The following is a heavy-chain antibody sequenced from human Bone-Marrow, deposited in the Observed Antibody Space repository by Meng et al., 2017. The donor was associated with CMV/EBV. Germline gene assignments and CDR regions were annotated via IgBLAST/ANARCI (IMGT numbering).Heavy chain of an antibody. J-gene: IGHJ4*02. V-gene: IGHV1-2*02. CDR3: ARGYAFITMVRGAIPYFDY. Sequence: ASVKVSCKASGYTFTGYYMHWVRQAPGQGLEWMGWINPNSGGTNYAQKFQGRVTMTRDTSISTAYMELSRLRSDDTAVYYCARGYAFITMVRGAIPYFDYWGQGTLVTVSS. CDR1: GYTFTGYY. CDR2: INPNSGGT. D-gene: IGHD3-10*01.